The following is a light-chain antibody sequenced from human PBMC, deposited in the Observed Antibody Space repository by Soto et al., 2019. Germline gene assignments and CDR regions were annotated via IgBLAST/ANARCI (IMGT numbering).Light chain of an antibody. V-gene: IGKV3-15*01. CDR1: QSVNRN. CDR2: DAS. J-gene: IGKJ4*02. CDR3: QQYNNWPLT. Sequence: EIVMTQSPATLSVSPADRATLSCRASQSVNRNVAWYQQKPGQTPRLLNYDASSRATGIPASFSGSGVVTNFTLTISSLQSEDFAVYYCQQYNNWPLTCGGGTNVEIK.